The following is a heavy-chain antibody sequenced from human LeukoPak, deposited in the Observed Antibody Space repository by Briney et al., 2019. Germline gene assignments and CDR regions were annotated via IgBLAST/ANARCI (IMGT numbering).Heavy chain of an antibody. V-gene: IGHV1-2*02. Sequence: ASVTVSCTASGYTFTGSYMHWVRQAPGQGLEWMGWINPDSGGTDSAQKFRGRLTMTRDTSISTGYMDLSGLTSDDAAVYYCARAPFCGVDCPPTIDYWGQGTLVTVSS. CDR3: ARAPFCGVDCPPTIDY. CDR2: INPDSGGT. CDR1: GYTFTGSY. J-gene: IGHJ4*02. D-gene: IGHD2-21*02.